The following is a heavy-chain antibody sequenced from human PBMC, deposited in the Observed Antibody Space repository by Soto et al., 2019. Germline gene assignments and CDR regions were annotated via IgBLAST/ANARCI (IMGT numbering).Heavy chain of an antibody. Sequence: QVQLQESGPGLVKPSGTLSLTCAVSGGSISSSNWWSWVRQPPGKGLEWIGEIYHSGNTNYNPSLQSRVTMAVDKSRNQFSLKLSSVPAADTAVYYCARRWGEGRVDYWGQGTLVTVSS. D-gene: IGHD3-10*01. CDR2: IYHSGNT. CDR3: ARRWGEGRVDY. CDR1: GGSISSSNW. J-gene: IGHJ4*02. V-gene: IGHV4-4*02.